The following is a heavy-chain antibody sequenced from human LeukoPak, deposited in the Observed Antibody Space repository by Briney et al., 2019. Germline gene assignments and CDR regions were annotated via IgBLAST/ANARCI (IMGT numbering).Heavy chain of an antibody. J-gene: IGHJ5*02. CDR1: GYTFTGYY. D-gene: IGHD2-21*02. V-gene: IGHV1-2*02. CDR2: INPNSGGT. Sequence: ASVKVSCKASGYTFTGYYMHWVRQAPGQGLEWMGWINPNSGGTNCAQKFQGRVTMTRDTSISTAYMELSRLRSDDTAVYYCAMGYCGGDCYRDWFDPWGQGTLVTVSS. CDR3: AMGYCGGDCYRDWFDP.